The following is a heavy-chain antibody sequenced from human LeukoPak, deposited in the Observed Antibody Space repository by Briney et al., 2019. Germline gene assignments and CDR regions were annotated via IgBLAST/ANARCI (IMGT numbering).Heavy chain of an antibody. CDR3: TKGVVLTIFGMAWHAFDI. J-gene: IGHJ3*02. D-gene: IGHD3-3*01. CDR2: IGYGGDNK. Sequence: GGSLRLSCVASGFSFGTFGMHWVRQPPGKGLEWVTFIGYGGDNKYYADSVKGRFTISRDNSKSTVSLQMTSLTPEDTAIYYCTKGVVLTIFGMAWHAFDIWGQGTMVTVS. V-gene: IGHV3-30*02. CDR1: GFSFGTFG.